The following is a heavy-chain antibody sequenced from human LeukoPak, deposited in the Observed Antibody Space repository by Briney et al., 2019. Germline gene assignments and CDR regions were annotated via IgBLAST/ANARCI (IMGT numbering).Heavy chain of an antibody. Sequence: KPSETLSLTCTVSGGSISSSSYYWGWIRQPPGKGLEWIGRIYTSGSTNYNPSLKSRVTISVDTSKNQFSLKLSSVTAADTAVYYCARGGYYDFWSGSPYNWFDPWGQGTLVTVSS. CDR2: IYTSGST. D-gene: IGHD3-3*01. CDR1: GGSISSSSYY. J-gene: IGHJ5*02. V-gene: IGHV4-39*07. CDR3: ARGGYYDFWSGSPYNWFDP.